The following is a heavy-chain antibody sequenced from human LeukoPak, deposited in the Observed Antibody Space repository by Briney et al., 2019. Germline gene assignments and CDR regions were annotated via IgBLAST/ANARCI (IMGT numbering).Heavy chain of an antibody. Sequence: GGSLRLSCAASGITFNTYAMAWVRQAPGKGLEWVSSISGSGSGMFYADSVKGRFTISRDNSDNTLYLQLSRLRAEDTALYYCAKGIYDYVWGSAPDYWGRGTLVTVSS. V-gene: IGHV3-23*01. D-gene: IGHD3-16*01. J-gene: IGHJ4*02. CDR2: ISGSGSGM. CDR1: GITFNTYA. CDR3: AKGIYDYVWGSAPDY.